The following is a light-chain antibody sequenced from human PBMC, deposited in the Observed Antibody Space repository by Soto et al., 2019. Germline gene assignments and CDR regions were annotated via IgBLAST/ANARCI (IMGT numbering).Light chain of an antibody. Sequence: IQMTQSPSSLSASIGDSVTITCRASQTIIGYLNWCQQKPGKAPRLLINAASNLQSGVPSRFSGSGSGTEFTLTISSLQPEDFATYYCLQHNTYSRTFGQGTKVDI. J-gene: IGKJ1*01. V-gene: IGKV1-17*01. CDR1: QTIIGY. CDR2: AAS. CDR3: LQHNTYSRT.